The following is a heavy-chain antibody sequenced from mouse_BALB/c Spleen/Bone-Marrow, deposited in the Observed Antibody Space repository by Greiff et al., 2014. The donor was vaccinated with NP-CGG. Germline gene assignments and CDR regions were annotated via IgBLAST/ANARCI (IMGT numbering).Heavy chain of an antibody. CDR2: ISYSGST. J-gene: IGHJ2*01. Sequence: EVQRVESGPSLVKPSQTLSLTCSVTGDSITSGYWNWIRKFPGNKLEYMGYISYSGSTYYNPSLKSRISITRDTSKNQYYLQLNSVTTEDTATYYCARCYGSTYGYYFDYWGQGTTLTVSS. CDR1: GDSITSGY. V-gene: IGHV3-8*02. CDR3: ARCYGSTYGYYFDY. D-gene: IGHD1-1*01.